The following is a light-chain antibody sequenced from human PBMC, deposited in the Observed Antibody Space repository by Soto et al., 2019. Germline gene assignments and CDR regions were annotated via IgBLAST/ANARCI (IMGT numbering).Light chain of an antibody. CDR1: QGISSY. CDR3: QQRNSYPFT. CDR2: AAS. J-gene: IGKJ3*01. V-gene: IGKV1-9*01. Sequence: DIQLTQSPSFLSASVGDRVTITCRASQGISSYLAWYQQKPGKAPKLLIYAASTLQSGVPSRFSDSGSGTEFTLTISSLHPEDFATYYCQQRNSYPFTFGPGTKVDIK.